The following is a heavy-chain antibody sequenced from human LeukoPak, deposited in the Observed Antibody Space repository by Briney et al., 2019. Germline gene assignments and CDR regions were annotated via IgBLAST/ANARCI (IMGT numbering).Heavy chain of an antibody. CDR2: IRNKANGYTT. V-gene: IGHV3-72*01. CDR3: ARVRGVTNNWFAP. CDR1: GFTFSDHY. D-gene: IGHD3-10*01. Sequence: PGGSLRLSCAASGFTFSDHYMDWVRQAPVKGLEWVGRIRNKANGYTTEYAASVKGRFTISRDDSKNSLYLQMNSLKTEDTAVYYCARVRGVTNNWFAPWGQGTLVTVSS. J-gene: IGHJ5*02.